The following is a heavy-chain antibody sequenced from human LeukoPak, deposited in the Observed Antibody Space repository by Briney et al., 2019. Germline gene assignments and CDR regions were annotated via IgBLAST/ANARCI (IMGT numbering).Heavy chain of an antibody. CDR3: ARDRSVVVVAAKRGFDP. CDR1: GYTFTGYY. J-gene: IGHJ5*02. V-gene: IGHV1-2*02. D-gene: IGHD2-15*01. CDR2: INPNSGGT. Sequence: ASVKVSCKASGYTFTGYYMHWVRQAPGQGLEWMGWINPNSGGTNYAQRFQGRVTMTRDTSITTAYMELSRLRSDDTAVYYCARDRSVVVVAAKRGFDPWGQGTLVTVSS.